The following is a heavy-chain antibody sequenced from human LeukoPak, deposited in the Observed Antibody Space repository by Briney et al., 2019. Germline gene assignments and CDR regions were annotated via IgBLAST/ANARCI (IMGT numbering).Heavy chain of an antibody. D-gene: IGHD3-9*01. J-gene: IGHJ4*02. CDR1: GFTFSNYA. V-gene: IGHV3-23*01. Sequence: PGASLRLSCAASGFTFSNYAMSWVRQAPGKGLEWVLAITGSGGNTYYADSVKGRFTISRDNSKNTLYLQMKSLRDEDTAVYYCAKWGDFDVLTGYYVPDFWGQGTLVTVSS. CDR2: ITGSGGNT. CDR3: AKWGDFDVLTGYYVPDF.